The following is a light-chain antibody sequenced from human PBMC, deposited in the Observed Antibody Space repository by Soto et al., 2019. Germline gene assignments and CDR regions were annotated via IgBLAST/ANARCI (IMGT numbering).Light chain of an antibody. CDR1: SSDVGGYNY. CDR3: SSYAGSLYV. V-gene: IGLV2-8*01. CDR2: EVS. Sequence: QSVLTQPPSASGSPGQSVTISCTGTSSDVGGYNYVSWYQQHPGKAPKLMIYEVSKRPSGVPDRFSGYKSGNTASLTVSGLQAEDEADYYCSSYAGSLYVFGTGTKVTVL. J-gene: IGLJ1*01.